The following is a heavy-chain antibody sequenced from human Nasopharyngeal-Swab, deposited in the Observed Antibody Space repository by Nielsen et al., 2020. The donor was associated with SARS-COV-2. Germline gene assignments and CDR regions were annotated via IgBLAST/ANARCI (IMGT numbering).Heavy chain of an antibody. CDR2: FSYTATNT. Sequence: GESLKISCVTSGFSFIDYLMSWVRQAPGKGLEWVSSFSYTATNTFYADSVKGRFTISRDDSKNTVYLEMSSLRGDDTAIYYCVSSLKLGLFDSWGQGSLVTVSS. CDR1: GFSFIDYL. J-gene: IGHJ4*02. CDR3: VSSLKLGLFDS. D-gene: IGHD7-27*01. V-gene: IGHV3-23*01.